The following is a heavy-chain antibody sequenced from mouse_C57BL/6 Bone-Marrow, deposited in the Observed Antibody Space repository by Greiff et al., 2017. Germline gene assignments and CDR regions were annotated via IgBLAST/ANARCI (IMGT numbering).Heavy chain of an antibody. CDR2: IRNKANGYTT. V-gene: IGHV7-3*01. J-gene: IGHJ3*01. D-gene: IGHD1-3*01. CDR1: GFTFTDYY. CDR3: ARSYIGFAY. Sequence: EVHLVESGGGLVQPGGSLSLSCAASGFTFTDYYMSWVRQPTGKALEWLGFIRNKANGYTTEYSASVKGRFTISRDNSQSILSLQMNALRAEDRAYYYCARSYIGFAYWGQGTLVTVSA.